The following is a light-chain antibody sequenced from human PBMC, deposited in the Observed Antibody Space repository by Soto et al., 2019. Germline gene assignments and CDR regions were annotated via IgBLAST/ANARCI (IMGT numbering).Light chain of an antibody. Sequence: EIVLTQSPGTLSLSPGERATLSCRASQIVSSSYLAWYQQKPGQAPRLLIYGASSRATGIPDRFSGSGSGTDFTLTISRLEPEDFAVYYCQQYGSSPPEGSFGPGTKVDIK. CDR2: GAS. CDR1: QIVSSSY. CDR3: QQYGSSPPEGS. V-gene: IGKV3-20*01. J-gene: IGKJ3*01.